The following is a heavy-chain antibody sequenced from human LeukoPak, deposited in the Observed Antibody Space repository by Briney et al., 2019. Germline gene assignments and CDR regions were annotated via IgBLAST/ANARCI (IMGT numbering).Heavy chain of an antibody. V-gene: IGHV1-69*06. D-gene: IGHD2-21*01. CDR3: ARRSRLPTTPFDY. CDR2: IIPIFGTA. Sequence: ASVKVSCKASGGTFSSYAISWVRQAPGQGLEWMGGIIPIFGTANYAQKFQGRVTITADKSTSTVYMELSSLRSEDTAVYYCARRSRLPTTPFDYWGQGTLVTVSS. J-gene: IGHJ4*02. CDR1: GGTFSSYA.